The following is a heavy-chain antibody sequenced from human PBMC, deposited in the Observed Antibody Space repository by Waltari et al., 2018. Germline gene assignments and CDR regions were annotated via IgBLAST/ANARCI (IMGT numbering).Heavy chain of an antibody. Sequence: EVQLLESGGGLVQPGGSLRLSCAASGFTFSSYAMSWVRQAPGKGLEWVSAISGSGGSTYYADSVKGRFTISRDNSKNTLYLQMNSLRAEDTAVYYCAKVMESGPLVVPFFDYWGQGTLVTVSS. D-gene: IGHD2-8*02. CDR1: GFTFSSYA. CDR2: ISGSGGST. CDR3: AKVMESGPLVVPFFDY. J-gene: IGHJ4*02. V-gene: IGHV3-23*01.